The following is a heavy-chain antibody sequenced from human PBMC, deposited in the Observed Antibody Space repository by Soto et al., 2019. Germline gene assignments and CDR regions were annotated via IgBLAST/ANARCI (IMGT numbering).Heavy chain of an antibody. CDR3: AREDSSGWSRESLDV. CDR1: GGSLPGHT. D-gene: IGHD6-19*01. V-gene: IGHV4-34*01. CDR2: LDQSGGP. J-gene: IGHJ6*02. Sequence: SETLSLTCDMDGGSLPGHTWAWIRLSPAQGPDWIVELDQSGGPNSNPSLKSRAIISDDTCKNQFSLTLTSVTAADTAVHYCAREDSSGWSRESLDVWGQGTTVS.